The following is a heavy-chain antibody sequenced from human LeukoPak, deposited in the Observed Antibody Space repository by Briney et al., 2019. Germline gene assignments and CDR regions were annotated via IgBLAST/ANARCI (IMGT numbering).Heavy chain of an antibody. CDR1: GFTFSSYA. J-gene: IGHJ6*03. D-gene: IGHD7-27*01. CDR3: ARYTGDRERYYYLYMDV. Sequence: GGSLRLSCAASGFTFSSYAMSWVRQAPGKGLEWVSAISGSGGSTYYADSVRGRFTISRDNSKNTLYLQMNSLRAEDTAVYYCARYTGDRERYYYLYMDVWGKGTTVTVSS. V-gene: IGHV3-23*01. CDR2: ISGSGGST.